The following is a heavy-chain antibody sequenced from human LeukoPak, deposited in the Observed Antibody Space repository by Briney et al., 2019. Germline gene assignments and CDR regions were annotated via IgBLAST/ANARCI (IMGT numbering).Heavy chain of an antibody. Sequence: ASVKVSCKASGYTFTSYDINWVRQATGQGLKWMGWMNPNSGNTGYAQKFQGRVTMTRNTSISTAYMELSSLRSEDTAVYYCARGRWDSSGWDAFDIWGQGTMVTVSS. V-gene: IGHV1-8*01. CDR3: ARGRWDSSGWDAFDI. J-gene: IGHJ3*02. CDR2: MNPNSGNT. CDR1: GYTFTSYD. D-gene: IGHD6-19*01.